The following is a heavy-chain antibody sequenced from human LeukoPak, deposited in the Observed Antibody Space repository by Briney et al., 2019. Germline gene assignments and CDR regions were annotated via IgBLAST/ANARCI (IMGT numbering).Heavy chain of an antibody. CDR2: IYISGST. Sequence: PSQTLSLTCTVSGGSTSSGSYDWSWIRQTAGKGLEWIGRIYISGSTNYNPSLKSRVTISVDRSKNQFSLQLSSVTAADTAVYYCARYTGSYFDYWGQGTLVTVSS. V-gene: IGHV4-61*02. J-gene: IGHJ4*02. CDR3: ARYTGSYFDY. D-gene: IGHD1-26*01. CDR1: GGSTSSGSYD.